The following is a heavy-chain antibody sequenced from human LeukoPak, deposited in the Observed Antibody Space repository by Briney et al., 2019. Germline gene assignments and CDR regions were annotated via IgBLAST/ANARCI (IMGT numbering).Heavy chain of an antibody. D-gene: IGHD3-22*01. CDR1: GYSISSGYY. CDR2: IYHSGST. J-gene: IGHJ4*02. Sequence: PSETLSLTCTVSGYSISSGYYWGWIRQPPGKGLEWIGSIYHSGSTYYNPSLKSRVTISVDTSKNQFSLKLSSVTAADTAVYYCARDTTYYYDSSGYYDDYWGQGTLVTVSS. V-gene: IGHV4-38-2*02. CDR3: ARDTTYYYDSSGYYDDY.